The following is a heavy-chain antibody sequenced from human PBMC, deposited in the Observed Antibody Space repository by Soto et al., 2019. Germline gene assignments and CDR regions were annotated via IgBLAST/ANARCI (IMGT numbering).Heavy chain of an antibody. D-gene: IGHD6-19*01. V-gene: IGHV3-48*02. CDR1: GFTFSTDS. CDR3: ARFFGSGFDY. J-gene: IGHJ4*02. CDR2: ISTSGATR. Sequence: EGSLRLSCVASGFTFSTDSMNWVRQAPGKGLEWVAHISTSGATRYYADSVKGRFTISRDNAKTSLYLQMDSLRNEDTAVYYCARFFGSGFDYWGQGTLVTVSS.